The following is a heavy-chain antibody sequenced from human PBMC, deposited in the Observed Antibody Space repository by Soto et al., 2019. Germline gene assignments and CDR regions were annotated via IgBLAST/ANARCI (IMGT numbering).Heavy chain of an antibody. V-gene: IGHV1-18*01. CDR1: GYNFSKYG. D-gene: IGHD3-3*01. CDR3: ARVATLIPIFHGLDA. J-gene: IGHJ6*02. Sequence: QVQLVQSGAEVKKPGASVKVSCKASGYNFSKYGITWVRQAPGHGLEWLGWISGYNGNTHFAQRLQGRVNMTADTSTRTAYMEVPSPRPVETVIYYCARVATLIPIFHGLDAWGQGTTVTVSS. CDR2: ISGYNGNT.